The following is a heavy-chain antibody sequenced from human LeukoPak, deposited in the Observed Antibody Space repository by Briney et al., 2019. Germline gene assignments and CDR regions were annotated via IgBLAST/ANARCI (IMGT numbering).Heavy chain of an antibody. V-gene: IGHV1-2*02. Sequence: ASVKVSCKASGYTFTDYYMHWVRQAPGQGLEWMGWINPNSGGTNYAQKFQGRVTMTRDTSIYTAYMELSSLRSDDTAVYYCARAYLVGLAAAGHLDYWGQGTLVTVSS. D-gene: IGHD6-13*01. CDR3: ARAYLVGLAAAGHLDY. J-gene: IGHJ4*02. CDR2: INPNSGGT. CDR1: GYTFTDYY.